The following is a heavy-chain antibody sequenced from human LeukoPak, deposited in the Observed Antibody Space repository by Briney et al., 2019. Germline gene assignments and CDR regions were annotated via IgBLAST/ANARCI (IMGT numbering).Heavy chain of an antibody. CDR2: ISSSSSTI. V-gene: IGHV3-48*04. CDR3: ARDYTYYYGSGSYSSQRDAFDI. J-gene: IGHJ3*02. Sequence: GGSLRLSCAASGFTFSSCSMNWVRQAPGKGLEWVSYISSSSSTIYYADSVKGRFTISRDNAKNSLYLQMNSLRAEDTAVYYCARDYTYYYGSGSYSSQRDAFDIWGQGTMVTVSS. D-gene: IGHD3-10*01. CDR1: GFTFSSCS.